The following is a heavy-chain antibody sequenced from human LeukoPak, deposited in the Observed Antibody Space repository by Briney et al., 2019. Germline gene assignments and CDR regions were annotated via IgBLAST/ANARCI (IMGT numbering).Heavy chain of an antibody. CDR2: IYYSGGT. J-gene: IGHJ4*02. CDR3: ARGNSGYDFFYVGNFDY. Sequence: SETLSLACTVSGGSISSGDYYWSWIRQPPGKGLEWIGYIYYSGGTYYNPSLKSRVTISVDTSKNQFSLKLSSVTAADTAVYYCARGNSGYDFFYVGNFDYWGQGTLVTVSS. V-gene: IGHV4-30-4*08. CDR1: GGSISSGDYY. D-gene: IGHD5-12*01.